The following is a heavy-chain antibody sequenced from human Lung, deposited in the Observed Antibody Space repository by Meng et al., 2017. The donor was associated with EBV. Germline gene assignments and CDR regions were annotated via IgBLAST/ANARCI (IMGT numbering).Heavy chain of an antibody. V-gene: IGHV4-30-4*08. CDR2: TYDSGTS. J-gene: IGHJ5*02. D-gene: IGHD6-6*01. CDR1: GGRSGFGDYV. CDR3: DREYSSSSGLPGP. Sequence: HVQLRERGTWIVQPSQSFPLRSTFSGGRSGFGDYVWIWFRLPPGKSLEWIGYTYDSGTSSYTPSLMSRVTISVDTPRNQFSLKLTSVTAAATAVYYCDREYSSSSGLPGPRGQGTLVTVSS.